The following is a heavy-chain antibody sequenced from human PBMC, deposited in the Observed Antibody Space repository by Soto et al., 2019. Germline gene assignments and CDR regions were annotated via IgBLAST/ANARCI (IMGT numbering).Heavy chain of an antibody. CDR3: AKYYMVTRSPFGY. J-gene: IGHJ4*02. D-gene: IGHD5-18*01. Sequence: PGGSLRLSCAASGFTFSSYGMSWVRQAPGKGLEWVSSITSTGDRAYYADSVKGRFTVSRDNSKNTLYLQMNSLRAEDTAVYYCAKYYMVTRSPFGYWGQGTLVTVSS. CDR2: ITSTGDRA. CDR1: GFTFSSYG. V-gene: IGHV3-23*01.